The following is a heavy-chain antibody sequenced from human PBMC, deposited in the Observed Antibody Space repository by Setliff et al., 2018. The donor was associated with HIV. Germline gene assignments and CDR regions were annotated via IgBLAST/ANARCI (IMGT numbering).Heavy chain of an antibody. CDR1: GFSFDDYA. D-gene: IGHD4-17*01. Sequence: GGSLRLSCAASGFSFDDYALTWVRQAPGKGLEWVANIKQDGSDKYYVDSVKGRFIISRDNAKNSVYLQMNSLRAEDTAVYYCARIPYSDSFFDSWGQGTLVTVSS. CDR3: ARIPYSDSFFDS. V-gene: IGHV3-7*03. J-gene: IGHJ4*02. CDR2: IKQDGSDK.